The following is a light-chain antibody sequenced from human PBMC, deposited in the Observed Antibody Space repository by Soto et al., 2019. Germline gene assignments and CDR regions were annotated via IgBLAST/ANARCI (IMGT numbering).Light chain of an antibody. J-gene: IGKJ1*01. CDR3: QQYNTYSRT. CDR2: DAS. V-gene: IGKV3-15*01. CDR1: QSIASN. Sequence: EVVMTQSPATLSVSPGEGATRSFRASQSIASNLAWYQQKPGQPPRLLIFDASTRATGIPARFSGVGSGTEFTLTISSLQPDDFATYYCQQYNTYSRTFGQGTKVDIK.